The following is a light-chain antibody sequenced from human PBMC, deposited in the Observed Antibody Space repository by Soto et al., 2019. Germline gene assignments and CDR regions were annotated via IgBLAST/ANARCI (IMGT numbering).Light chain of an antibody. Sequence: QSALTQPASVSGSPGQSITISCTGTSGDVGGYNYVSWYQRHPGKAPKLIIYDVTNRPSGVSDRFSGFKSGNTASLTISGLGAEDEGDYYCSSYISRTFVVFGGGTKLTVL. V-gene: IGLV2-14*01. J-gene: IGLJ2*01. CDR1: SGDVGGYNY. CDR2: DVT. CDR3: SSYISRTFVV.